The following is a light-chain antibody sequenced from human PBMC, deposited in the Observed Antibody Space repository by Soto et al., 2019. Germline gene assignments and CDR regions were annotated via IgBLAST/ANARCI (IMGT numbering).Light chain of an antibody. CDR1: QTISSW. Sequence: DTQMTQSPSSLSASIGDRVTITCRASQTISSWLAWYQQKPGKAPKLLIYKASTLKSGVPSRFSGSGSGTEFTLTISSLQPDDFATYYCQHYNSYSEAFGQGTKV. V-gene: IGKV1-5*03. CDR2: KAS. CDR3: QHYNSYSEA. J-gene: IGKJ1*01.